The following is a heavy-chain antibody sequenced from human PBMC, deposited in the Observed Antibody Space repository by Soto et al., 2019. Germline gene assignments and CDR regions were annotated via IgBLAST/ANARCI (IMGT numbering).Heavy chain of an antibody. CDR1: GYNFPTYW. CDR3: ARHKRPGFSSGIDY. Sequence: GESLKISCKASGYNFPTYWIGWVLQMPGKGLEWMGVINPGDSDTRYSPSFQGQVTISADKSISTAYLQWSSLKASDTAIYYCARHKRPGFSSGIDYWGQGALVTVSS. D-gene: IGHD5-12*01. CDR2: INPGDSDT. V-gene: IGHV5-51*01. J-gene: IGHJ4*02.